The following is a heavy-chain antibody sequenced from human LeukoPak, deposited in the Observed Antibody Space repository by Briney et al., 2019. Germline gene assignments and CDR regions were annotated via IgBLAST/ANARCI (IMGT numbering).Heavy chain of an antibody. V-gene: IGHV3-66*01. J-gene: IGHJ5*01. CDR3: ATDAFES. CDR2: IYTSGTT. Sequence: PGGSLRLSCAASGFTFSTYAMTWVRQPPGKGLECVSVIYTSGTTNYADSVKGRFIISRDNSKNTLYLEMNSLRAEDTAVYYCATDAFESWGQGTLVTVSS. CDR1: GFTFSTYA.